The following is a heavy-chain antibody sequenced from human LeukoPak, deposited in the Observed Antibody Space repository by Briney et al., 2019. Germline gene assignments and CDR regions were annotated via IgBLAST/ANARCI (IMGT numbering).Heavy chain of an antibody. CDR3: ARLGDGYPFDY. CDR1: GFTFSSYS. D-gene: IGHD5-24*01. Sequence: GGSLRLSCAASGFTFSSYSMNWVRQAPGKGVEWVSSISSGSSHIYYADSVKGRFTISRDNAKNSLSLQMNSLRAEDTAVYYCARLGDGYPFDYWGQGTLVTVSS. V-gene: IGHV3-21*01. J-gene: IGHJ4*02. CDR2: ISSGSSHI.